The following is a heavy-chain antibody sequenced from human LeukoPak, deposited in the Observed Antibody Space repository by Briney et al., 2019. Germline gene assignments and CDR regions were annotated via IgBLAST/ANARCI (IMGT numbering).Heavy chain of an antibody. Sequence: SETLSLTCTVSGGSISSGGYYWSWIRQPPGKGLEWIGSIYYSGSTYYNPSLKSRVTISVDTSKNQFSLKLSSVTAADTAVYYCARLKGYQWLVEFNFDPWGQGTLVTVSS. CDR3: ARLKGYQWLVEFNFDP. J-gene: IGHJ5*02. D-gene: IGHD6-19*01. CDR1: GGSISSGGYY. CDR2: IYYSGST. V-gene: IGHV4-39*01.